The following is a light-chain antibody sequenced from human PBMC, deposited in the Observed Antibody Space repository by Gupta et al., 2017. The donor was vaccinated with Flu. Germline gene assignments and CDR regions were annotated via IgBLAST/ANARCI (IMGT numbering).Light chain of an antibody. CDR3: QTWGTGIRV. V-gene: IGLV4-69*01. Sequence: SGNSSYAIAWHQQQPEKGPRFLMKINSDGSHSKGDGIPDRFSGSSSGAERYLTISSLQSEDEADYYCQTWGTGIRVFGGGTKLTVL. CDR2: INSDGSH. CDR1: SGNSSYA. J-gene: IGLJ3*02.